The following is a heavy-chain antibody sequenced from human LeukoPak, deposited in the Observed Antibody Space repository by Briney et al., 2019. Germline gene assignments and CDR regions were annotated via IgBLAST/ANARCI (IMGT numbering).Heavy chain of an antibody. D-gene: IGHD6-19*01. J-gene: IGHJ5*02. V-gene: IGHV4-34*01. CDR1: GGSFSGYY. CDR2: INHSGST. Sequence: SETLSLTCAVYGGSFSGYYWSWIRQPPGKGLEWIGEINHSGSTNYNPSLKSRVTISVDTSKSQFSLNLSSVTAADTAVYYCATFPGYSSGLNWFDPWGQGTLVTVSS. CDR3: ATFPGYSSGLNWFDP.